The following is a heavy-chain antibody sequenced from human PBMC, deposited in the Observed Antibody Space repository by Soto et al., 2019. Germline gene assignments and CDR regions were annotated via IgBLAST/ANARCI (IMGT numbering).Heavy chain of an antibody. CDR1: GGSFSGYY. CDR3: ARGWGRIFDY. V-gene: IGHV4-34*01. J-gene: IGHJ4*02. D-gene: IGHD7-27*01. CDR2: INHSGST. Sequence: QVQLQQWDAGLLKPSETLSLTCAVYGGSFSGYYWSWIRQPPGKGLEWIGEINHSGSTNYNPSLKSRVTISADTSKNQFSLKLSSVTAADTAVYYCARGWGRIFDYWGQGTLVTVSS.